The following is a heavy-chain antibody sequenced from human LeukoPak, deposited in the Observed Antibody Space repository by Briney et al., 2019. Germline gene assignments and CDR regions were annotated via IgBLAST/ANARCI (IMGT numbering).Heavy chain of an antibody. CDR1: GYTFTGYC. CDR3: ARDLGPGFPGSGWYSNRSWFDP. V-gene: IGHV1-2*02. J-gene: IGHJ5*02. CDR2: IKPNNGGT. Sequence: GASVKVSCKASGYTFTGYCMHWVRQAPGQGLEWMGWIKPNNGGTNYAQKFQGRVTMTRDTSISTAYMELSSLRSEDTAVYYCARDLGPGFPGSGWYSNRSWFDPWGQGTRVIVSS. D-gene: IGHD6-19*01.